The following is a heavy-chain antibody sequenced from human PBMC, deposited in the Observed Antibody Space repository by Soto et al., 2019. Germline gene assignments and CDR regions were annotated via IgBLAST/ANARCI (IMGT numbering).Heavy chain of an antibody. CDR3: AKRISSSTFDY. V-gene: IGHV3-30-3*02. D-gene: IGHD6-6*01. Sequence: GGSLRLSCAASGFTFSSYAMHWVRQAPGKGLEWVAVISYDGSNKYYADSVKGRFTISRDNSKNTLYLQMNSLRAEDTAVYCCAKRISSSTFDYWGQGTLVTVSS. CDR1: GFTFSSYA. CDR2: ISYDGSNK. J-gene: IGHJ4*02.